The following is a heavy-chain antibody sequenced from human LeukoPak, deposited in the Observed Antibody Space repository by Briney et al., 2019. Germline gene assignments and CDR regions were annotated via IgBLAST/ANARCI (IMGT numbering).Heavy chain of an antibody. CDR1: GFTFSSYA. CDR2: ISYDGSNK. J-gene: IGHJ4*02. D-gene: IGHD3-22*01. Sequence: GGSLRLSCAASGFTFSSYAMHWVRQAPGKGLEWVAVISYDGSNKYYADSVKGRFTISRDNAKNSLYLQMNSLRAEDTAVYYCARDSYYYDSSGYYWGYWGQGTLVTVSS. V-gene: IGHV3-30-3*01. CDR3: ARDSYYYDSSGYYWGY.